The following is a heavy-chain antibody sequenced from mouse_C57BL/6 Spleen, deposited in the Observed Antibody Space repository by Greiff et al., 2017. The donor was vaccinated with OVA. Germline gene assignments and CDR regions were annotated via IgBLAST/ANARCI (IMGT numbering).Heavy chain of an antibody. D-gene: IGHD2-1*01. CDR1: GYTFTDYY. Sequence: EVQLQQSGPELVKPGASVKISCKASGYTFTDYYMNWVKQSHGKSLEWIGDINPNNGGTSYNQKFKGKATLTVDKYSSTAYMELRSLTSEDSAVYYCAKGYGNYFYYWGQGTTLTVSS. J-gene: IGHJ2*01. CDR3: AKGYGNYFYY. CDR2: INPNNGGT. V-gene: IGHV1-26*01.